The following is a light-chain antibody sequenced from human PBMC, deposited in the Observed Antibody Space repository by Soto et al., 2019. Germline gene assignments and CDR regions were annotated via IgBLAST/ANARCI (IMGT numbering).Light chain of an antibody. CDR2: DDS. Sequence: SYELTQPPSVSVAPGQTASITCAGDNIGSKSVHWYQQKPGQAPVLVVYDDSARPSGIPERFSGSKSGNTATLTISRVEAGDEADFHCQVWDSTSDHHLYVFGSGTKVTVL. CDR3: QVWDSTSDHHLYV. CDR1: NIGSKS. V-gene: IGLV3-21*02. J-gene: IGLJ1*01.